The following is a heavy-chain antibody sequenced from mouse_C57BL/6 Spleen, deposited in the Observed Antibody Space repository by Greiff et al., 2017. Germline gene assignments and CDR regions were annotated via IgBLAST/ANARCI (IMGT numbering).Heavy chain of an antibody. CDR1: GFTFSSYA. CDR3: ARDGQLRLHFDY. CDR2: ISDGGSYT. D-gene: IGHD3-2*02. Sequence: EVKLVESGGGLVKPGGSLKLSCAASGFTFSSYAMSWVRQTPEKRLEWVATISDGGSYTYYPDNVKGRFTISRDNAKNNLYLQMSHLKSEDTAMYYCARDGQLRLHFDYWGQGTTLTVSS. V-gene: IGHV5-4*01. J-gene: IGHJ2*01.